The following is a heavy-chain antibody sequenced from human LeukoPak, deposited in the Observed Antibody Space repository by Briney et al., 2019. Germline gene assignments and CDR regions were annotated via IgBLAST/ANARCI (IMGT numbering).Heavy chain of an antibody. CDR1: GGSISSSHYY. D-gene: IGHD2-21*01. CDR2: IYYSGST. CDR3: ARQVIPGWFDP. V-gene: IGHV4-39*01. J-gene: IGHJ5*02. Sequence: SETLSLTCTVSGGSISSSHYYWGWIRQPPGKGLEWIGSIYYSGSTYYNPSLKSRVTISVDTSKNQFSLHLSSVTAADTAVYYCARQVIPGWFDPWGQGTLVTVSS.